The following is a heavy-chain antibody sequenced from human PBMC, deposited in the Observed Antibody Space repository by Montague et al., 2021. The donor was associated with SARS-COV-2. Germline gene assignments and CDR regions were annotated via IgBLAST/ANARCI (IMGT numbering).Heavy chain of an antibody. J-gene: IGHJ4*02. Sequence: SLRLSCAASGFTFSSYAMSWFRLAPGKGLERVSAISGSGGSTYYADSVKGRFTISRDNSKNTLYLQMNSLRAEDTAVYYCRVGNYYDSISDYWGQGTLVTVSS. CDR2: ISGSGGST. CDR1: GFTFSSYA. V-gene: IGHV3-23*01. CDR3: RVGNYYDSISDY. D-gene: IGHD3-22*01.